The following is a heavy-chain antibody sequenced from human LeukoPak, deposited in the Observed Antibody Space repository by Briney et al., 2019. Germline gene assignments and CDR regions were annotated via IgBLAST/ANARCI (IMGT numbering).Heavy chain of an antibody. CDR3: AKDPYCSSTSCSRGWGAFQH. J-gene: IGHJ1*01. CDR1: GFTFSSYA. V-gene: IGHV3-23*01. CDR2: ISGSGGST. D-gene: IGHD2-2*01. Sequence: GGSLRLSCAASGFTFSSYAMSWVRQAPGKGLEWVSAISGSGGSTYYADSVKGRFTISRVNSKNTLYLQMNSLRAEDTAVYYCAKDPYCSSTSCSRGWGAFQHWGQGTLVTVSS.